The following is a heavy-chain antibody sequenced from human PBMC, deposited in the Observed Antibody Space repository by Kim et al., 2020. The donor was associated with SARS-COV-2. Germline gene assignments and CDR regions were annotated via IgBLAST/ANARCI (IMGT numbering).Heavy chain of an antibody. CDR3: ARDLWVAAAGTVGYYYYYGMDV. J-gene: IGHJ6*04. CDR1: GGSISSYY. CDR2: IYYSGST. D-gene: IGHD6-13*01. Sequence: SETLSLTCTVSGGSISSYYWSWIRQPPGKGLEWIGYIYYSGSTNYNPSLKSRVTISVDTSKNQFSLKLSSVTAADTAVYYCARDLWVAAAGTVGYYYYYGMDVWGKGTTVTVSS. V-gene: IGHV4-59*13.